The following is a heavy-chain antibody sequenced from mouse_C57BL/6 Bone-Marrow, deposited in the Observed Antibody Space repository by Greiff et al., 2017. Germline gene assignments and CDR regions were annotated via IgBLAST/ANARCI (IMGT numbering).Heavy chain of an antibody. CDR3: ARLGGGPYAMDY. CDR1: GYTFTDYY. J-gene: IGHJ4*01. V-gene: IGHV1-26*01. Sequence: VQLQQSGPELVKPGASVKISCKASGYTFTDYYMNWVKQSHGKSLEWIGDINPNNGGTSYNQKFKGKATLTVDKSSSTAYMELRSLTSEDSAVYYCARLGGGPYAMDYWGQGTSVTVSS. CDR2: INPNNGGT.